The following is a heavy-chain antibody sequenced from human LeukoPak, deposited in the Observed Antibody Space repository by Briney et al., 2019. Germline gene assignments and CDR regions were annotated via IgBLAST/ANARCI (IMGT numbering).Heavy chain of an antibody. CDR1: GFTFTSSA. D-gene: IGHD1-26*01. CDR3: AADPQYSGSYFWGYYFDY. J-gene: IGHJ4*02. Sequence: SVKVSCKASGFTFTSSAMQWVRQARGQRLEWIGWIVVGSGNTNYAQKFQERVTITRDMSTSTAYMELSSLRSEDTAVYYCAADPQYSGSYFWGYYFDYWGQGTLVTVSS. CDR2: IVVGSGNT. V-gene: IGHV1-58*02.